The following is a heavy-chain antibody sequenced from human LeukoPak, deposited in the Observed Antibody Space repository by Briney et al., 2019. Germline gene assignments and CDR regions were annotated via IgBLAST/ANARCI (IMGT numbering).Heavy chain of an antibody. J-gene: IGHJ6*03. CDR2: ISSSGSNL. D-gene: IGHD6-13*01. Sequence: KAGGSLRLSCAASGFTFSDYYMSWIRQAPGKGLEWVSYISSSGSNLYYADSVEGRFTISRDNAKNSLYLQMNSLRAEDTAVYYFARDCCWYGAYHYYMDVWGKGTTVTVSS. V-gene: IGHV3-11*01. CDR1: GFTFSDYY. CDR3: ARDCCWYGAYHYYMDV.